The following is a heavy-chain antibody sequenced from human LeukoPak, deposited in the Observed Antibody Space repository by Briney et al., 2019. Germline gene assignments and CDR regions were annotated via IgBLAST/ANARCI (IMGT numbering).Heavy chain of an antibody. CDR3: ARANFLYCSSSTCLFDY. CDR2: INPNDGDT. D-gene: IGHD2-2*01. CDR1: GYTFTDYY. J-gene: IGHJ4*02. V-gene: IGHV1-2*02. Sequence: ASVKVSCKASGYTFTDYYMHWVRQAPGQGFEWMGWINPNDGDTNYAQKFQGRVTMTRDTSISTAHMEVSRLRTDDTAVYYCARANFLYCSSSTCLFDYWGQGTLVTVSS.